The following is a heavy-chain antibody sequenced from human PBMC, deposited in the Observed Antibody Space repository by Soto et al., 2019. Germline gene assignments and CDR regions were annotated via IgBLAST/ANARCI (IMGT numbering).Heavy chain of an antibody. J-gene: IGHJ6*02. Sequence: EVQLVESGGGLVQPGGSLRLSCAASGFTFSGYWMSWVRQAPGKGLEWVANIKQDGSEQFYVDSVKGRFTISRDNAKNSLYLQLNSLRAEDTAVYYCAREAVWGQGNTVTVSS. CDR1: GFTFSGYW. CDR3: AREAV. CDR2: IKQDGSEQ. V-gene: IGHV3-7*05.